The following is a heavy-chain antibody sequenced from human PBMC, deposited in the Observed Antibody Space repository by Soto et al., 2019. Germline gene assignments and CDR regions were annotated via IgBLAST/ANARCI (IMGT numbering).Heavy chain of an antibody. D-gene: IGHD3-10*01. V-gene: IGHV4-4*07. CDR3: ARTLSGFTYGSRPFYFDY. J-gene: IGHJ4*02. Sequence: SETLSLTCTVSGDPITSYFWSWIRQPAGKGLEWIGHMFPGGTTSHNTSLKSRVSMSIDTSKNQFSLTLTSVTAADTAVYYCARTLSGFTYGSRPFYFDYWGQGTLVTVSS. CDR1: GDPITSYF. CDR2: MFPGGTT.